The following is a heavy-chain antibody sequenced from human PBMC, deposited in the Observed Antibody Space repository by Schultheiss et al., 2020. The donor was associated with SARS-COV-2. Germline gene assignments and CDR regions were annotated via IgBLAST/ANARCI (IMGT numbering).Heavy chain of an antibody. D-gene: IGHD3-10*01. CDR1: GFTFSSYG. CDR3: AKGPLLWFGELPDY. J-gene: IGHJ4*02. CDR2: ISYDGSNK. Sequence: GGSLRLSCAASGFTFSSYGMHWVRQAPGKGLEWVAVISYDGSNKYYADSVKGRFTISRDNSKNTLYLQMNSLRAEDTAVYYCAKGPLLWFGELPDYWGQGTRVTV. V-gene: IGHV3-30*18.